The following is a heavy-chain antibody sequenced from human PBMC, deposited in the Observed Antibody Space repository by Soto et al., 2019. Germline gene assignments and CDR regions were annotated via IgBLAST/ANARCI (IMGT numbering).Heavy chain of an antibody. Sequence: QLVQSWAEIKNPGASVKVSCKAFVGTFSRSAITWVRQAPGKRHECRGVIIHMFGTTDSARKFQGRVKIREAKSTIRAYMELSNLGSEDKAMYYCAGDSTGSCRDFDLWGRGTLVIGSS. CDR1: VGTFSRSA. V-gene: IGHV1-69*06. CDR2: IIHMFGTT. J-gene: IGHJ2*01. CDR3: AGDSTGSCRDFDL. D-gene: IGHD1-26*01.